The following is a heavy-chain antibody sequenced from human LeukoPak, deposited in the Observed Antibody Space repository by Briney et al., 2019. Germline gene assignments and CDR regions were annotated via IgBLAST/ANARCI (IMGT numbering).Heavy chain of an antibody. CDR3: ARGVANDY. Sequence: SETLSLTCAVSGASITSNWWSWIRQPPGKGLEWIGEINHSGSTNYNPSLKSRVTISVDTSKNQFSLKLSSVTAADTAVYYCARGVANDYWGQGTLVTVSS. CDR1: GASITSNW. V-gene: IGHV4-34*01. CDR2: INHSGST. J-gene: IGHJ4*02.